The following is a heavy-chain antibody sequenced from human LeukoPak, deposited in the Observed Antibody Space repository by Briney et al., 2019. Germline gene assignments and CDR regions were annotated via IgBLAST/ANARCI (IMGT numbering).Heavy chain of an antibody. Sequence: SETLSLTCTVAGGSISSYYWSWVRQPAGKGLEWIGRIYSGGSTNYNPSLKSRVTMSVDTSKNQFSLKLTSVTAADTAVYYCARRGGRDDAFDIWGQGTMVTVSS. CDR2: IYSGGST. CDR3: ARRGGRDDAFDI. V-gene: IGHV4-4*07. D-gene: IGHD3-16*01. J-gene: IGHJ3*02. CDR1: GGSISSYY.